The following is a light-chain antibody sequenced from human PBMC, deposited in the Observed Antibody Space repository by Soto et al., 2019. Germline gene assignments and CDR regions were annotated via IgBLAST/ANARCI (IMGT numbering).Light chain of an antibody. CDR2: DAS. J-gene: IGKJ1*01. CDR3: QQYNSYSPRT. CDR1: QSISTR. Sequence: DIQMTQSPSTLSASVGDRVTITCRASQSISTRLAWYQQKPGKAPKLLIYDASSLESGVPSRFSGSGSGTELTLTISSLQPDDLATYYCQQYNSYSPRTFGQGTKVEIK. V-gene: IGKV1-5*01.